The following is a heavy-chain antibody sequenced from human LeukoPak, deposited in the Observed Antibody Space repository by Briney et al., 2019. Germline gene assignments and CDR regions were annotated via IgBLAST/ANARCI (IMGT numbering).Heavy chain of an antibody. Sequence: GGSLRLSCAASGFTFSNAWMSWVRQAPGKGLEWVSAISGSGGSTYYADSVKGRFTISRDNSKNTLYLQLNSLRVEDTAIYYCAKDHYDFWSGYYYWGQGTLVTVSS. CDR3: AKDHYDFWSGYYY. CDR2: ISGSGGST. CDR1: GFTFSNAW. V-gene: IGHV3-23*01. D-gene: IGHD3-3*01. J-gene: IGHJ4*02.